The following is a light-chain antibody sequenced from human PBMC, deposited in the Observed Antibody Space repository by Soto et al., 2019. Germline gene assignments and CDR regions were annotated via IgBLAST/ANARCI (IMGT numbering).Light chain of an antibody. J-gene: IGKJ5*01. V-gene: IGKV3-20*01. Sequence: EIVLTQSPGNLSLSPCDRATLSCRAIQSVSSSYLAWYQQKPGQAPRLLIYGASSRATGIPDRFSGSGSGTDFTLTISRLEPEDFAVYYCQQYGSSPPITFGQGTLLEIK. CDR2: GAS. CDR3: QQYGSSPPIT. CDR1: QSVSSSY.